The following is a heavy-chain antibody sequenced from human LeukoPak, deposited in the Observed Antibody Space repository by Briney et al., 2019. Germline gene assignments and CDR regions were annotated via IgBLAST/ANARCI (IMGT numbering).Heavy chain of an antibody. CDR3: ASRGRLSDRYMDA. Sequence: GGSLRLSCAASGFTFSSYSMNWVRQAPGKGLEWVSYISSSSSTIYYADSVKGRFTISRDNAKNSLYLQMNSLRAEDTAVYYCASRGRLSDRYMDAWGQGTTVTVSS. D-gene: IGHD3-3*02. CDR2: ISSSSSTI. CDR1: GFTFSSYS. J-gene: IGHJ6*02. V-gene: IGHV3-48*01.